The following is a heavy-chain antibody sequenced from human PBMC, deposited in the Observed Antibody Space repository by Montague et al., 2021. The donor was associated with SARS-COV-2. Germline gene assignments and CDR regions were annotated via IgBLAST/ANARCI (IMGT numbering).Heavy chain of an antibody. CDR2: INQSGST. J-gene: IGHJ6*02. V-gene: IGHV4-34*01. Sequence: SETLSLTCAVYGGSFSVHYWTWIRQPPGKGLEWIGQINQSGSTKXNPSLKSRVTISIDTSKNQFSLKMTSMTAADTGVYYCARYRRRFAEIYDTYYDYGLNVWGQGTTVTV. D-gene: IGHD3-10*01. CDR3: ARYRRRFAEIYDTYYDYGLNV. CDR1: GGSFSVHY.